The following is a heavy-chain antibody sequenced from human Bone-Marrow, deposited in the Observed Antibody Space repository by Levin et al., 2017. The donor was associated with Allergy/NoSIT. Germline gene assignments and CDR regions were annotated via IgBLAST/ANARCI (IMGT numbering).Heavy chain of an antibody. D-gene: IGHD3-10*01. CDR3: ARGREGVGQFHYYYYAMEV. V-gene: IGHV3-53*01. CDR2: IYSGGHT. J-gene: IGHJ6*02. Sequence: GGSLRLSCAASGFTVSSNYMNWVRQAPGQGLEWLSVIYSGGHTYYVDSVKGRFTISRDNSKNTVYLQMNGLRADDTAVYYCARGREGVGQFHYYYYAMEVWGQGTTVTVSS. CDR1: GFTVSSNY.